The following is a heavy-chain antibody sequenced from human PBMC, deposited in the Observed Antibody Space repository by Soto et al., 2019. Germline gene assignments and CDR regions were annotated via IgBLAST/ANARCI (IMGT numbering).Heavy chain of an antibody. V-gene: IGHV3-66*01. Sequence: EVQVVESGGGLVQPGGSLRLSCAASGFTVSSNYMSWVRQAPGKGLEWVSVIYSGGTTYYADSVKGRFTISRDNSKNTLYLQMNSLRAEGTAVYYCARDQWFPRHWGQGTLVTVSS. J-gene: IGHJ4*02. CDR1: GFTVSSNY. D-gene: IGHD3-22*01. CDR3: ARDQWFPRH. CDR2: IYSGGTT.